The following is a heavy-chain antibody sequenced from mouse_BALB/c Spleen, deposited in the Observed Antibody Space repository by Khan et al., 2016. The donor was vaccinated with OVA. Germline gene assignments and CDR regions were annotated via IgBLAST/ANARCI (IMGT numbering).Heavy chain of an antibody. CDR3: TRSFYYGYYFDY. D-gene: IGHD1-1*01. CDR1: GFTFSSFG. V-gene: IGHV5-17*02. Sequence: EVELVESGGGLVQPGGSRKLSCAASGFTFSSFGMHWVRQAPEKGLEWVAYISSDSSTIYYADTVKGRFTISRDNPKNTLFLQMTSLRYDDTAMYYCTRSFYYGYYFDYWGQGTTLTVSS. J-gene: IGHJ2*01. CDR2: ISSDSSTI.